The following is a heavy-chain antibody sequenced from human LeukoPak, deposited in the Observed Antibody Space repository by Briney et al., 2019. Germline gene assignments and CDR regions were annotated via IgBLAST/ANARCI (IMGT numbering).Heavy chain of an antibody. Sequence: SETLSLTCTVSGGSLSSHFWSWIRQPPGKGLEWIGDVYYSGSTNYNPPLKSRVTISVDTSKNQFSLKLSSVTAADTAVYYCARHGSYSSSPGFDYWGQGARVTVS. CDR1: GGSLSSHF. J-gene: IGHJ4*02. V-gene: IGHV4-59*08. D-gene: IGHD6-6*01. CDR3: ARHGSYSSSPGFDY. CDR2: VYYSGST.